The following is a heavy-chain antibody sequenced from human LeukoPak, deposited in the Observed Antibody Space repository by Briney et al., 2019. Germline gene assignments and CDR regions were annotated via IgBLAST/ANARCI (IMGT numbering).Heavy chain of an antibody. Sequence: ASVKVSCKASGGTFSSYAISWVRQAPGQGLEWMGRIIPILGIANYAQKFQGRVTITADKSTSTAYMELSSLRSEDTAVYYCARDNGYFYNWFDPWGQGTLVTVSS. V-gene: IGHV1-69*04. D-gene: IGHD3-22*01. CDR2: IIPILGIA. CDR3: ARDNGYFYNWFDP. CDR1: GGTFSSYA. J-gene: IGHJ5*02.